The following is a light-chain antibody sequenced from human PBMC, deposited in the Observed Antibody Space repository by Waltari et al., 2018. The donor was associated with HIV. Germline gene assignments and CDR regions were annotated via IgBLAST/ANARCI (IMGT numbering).Light chain of an antibody. J-gene: IGKJ4*01. Sequence: DIQVTQSPSFLSGSVGDRVTITCRASQGIRSYLAWYQQRPGKAPKLLIHDASTLQSGVPSRFSGSGSGTEFSLTISSLQPEDFATYYCQQLNSYPLTFGGGTKVRSN. CDR3: QQLNSYPLT. CDR2: DAS. CDR1: QGIRSY. V-gene: IGKV1-9*01.